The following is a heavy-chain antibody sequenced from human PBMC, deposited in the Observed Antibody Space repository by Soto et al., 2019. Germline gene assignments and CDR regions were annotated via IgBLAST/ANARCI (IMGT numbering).Heavy chain of an antibody. V-gene: IGHV1-18*04. D-gene: IGHD3-22*01. CDR2: ISASNGNT. CDR1: GYTFTTYG. Sequence: ASVNVSCKASGYTFTTYGFSWVRQAPGQGLECVGWISASNGNTHYSQKFQGRVTMTTDTSTSTAYMELRSLTSGDTAVYYCASEPIYYNDGSGYYPLGYWGQGTLVTVS. CDR3: ASEPIYYNDGSGYYPLGY. J-gene: IGHJ4*02.